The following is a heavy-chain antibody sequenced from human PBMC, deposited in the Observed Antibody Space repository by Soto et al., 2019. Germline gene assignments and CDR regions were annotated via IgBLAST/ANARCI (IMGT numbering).Heavy chain of an antibody. V-gene: IGHV3-64D*06. CDR3: VNPSSTGIIPPR. Sequence: GGSLRLSCSASGFTFSSFPMHWVRQAPGKGLEYVSGIVSNGVGTYYADSVKGRFTSSRDNSKDPLSLQMSRVRPEDTAVYYCVNPSSTGIIPPRWGQGT. CDR1: GFTFSSFP. CDR2: IVSNGVGT. J-gene: IGHJ4*02. D-gene: IGHD3-10*01.